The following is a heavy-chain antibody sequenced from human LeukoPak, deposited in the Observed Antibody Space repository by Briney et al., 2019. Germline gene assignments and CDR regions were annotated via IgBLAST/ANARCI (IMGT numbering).Heavy chain of an antibody. Sequence: SETLSLTCTVSGGSISSSSYYWGWIRQPPGEGLVWFMCGCYSGSTYYNPSLNSRVTISVDTSKNQFSLKLSSVTAADTAVYYCARESDFWSGYSLHPYGMDVWGEGTTVTVPA. CDR1: GGSISSSSYY. D-gene: IGHD3-3*01. CDR3: ARESDFWSGYSLHPYGMDV. J-gene: IGHJ6*04. CDR2: GCYSGST. V-gene: IGHV4-39*02.